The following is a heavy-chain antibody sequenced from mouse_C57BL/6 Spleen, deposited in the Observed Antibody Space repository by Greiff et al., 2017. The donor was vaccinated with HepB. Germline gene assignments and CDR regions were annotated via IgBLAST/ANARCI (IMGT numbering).Heavy chain of an antibody. D-gene: IGHD1-1*01. J-gene: IGHJ4*01. CDR3: AKANYYGRSGDAMDY. CDR2: ISSGSSTI. CDR1: GFTFSDYG. V-gene: IGHV5-17*01. Sequence: EVQVVESGGGLVKPGGSLKLSCAASGFTFSDYGMHWVRQAPEKGLEWVAYISSGSSTIYYADTVKGRFTISRDNAKNTLFLQMTSLRSEDTAMYYCAKANYYGRSGDAMDYWGQGTSVTVSS.